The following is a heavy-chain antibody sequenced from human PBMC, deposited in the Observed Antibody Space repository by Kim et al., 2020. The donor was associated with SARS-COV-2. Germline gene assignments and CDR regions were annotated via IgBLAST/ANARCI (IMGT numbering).Heavy chain of an antibody. Sequence: GGSLRLSCAASGFTFSDSPMHWVRQASGKGLEWVGRIRSKANSYATSYAASMKGRFTISRDDSESTAYLQMNSLKIEDTAVYYCTRIPGTTVAFWDAFDVWGQGTMVTVSS. CDR3: TRIPGTTVAFWDAFDV. J-gene: IGHJ3*01. CDR1: GFTFSDSP. D-gene: IGHD1-1*01. V-gene: IGHV3-73*01. CDR2: IRSKANSYAT.